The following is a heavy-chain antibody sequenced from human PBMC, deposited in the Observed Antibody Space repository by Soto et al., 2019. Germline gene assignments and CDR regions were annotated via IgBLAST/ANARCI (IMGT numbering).Heavy chain of an antibody. V-gene: IGHV3-23*01. CDR2: ISGSGGNR. CDR3: ARFRSGIGWDF. CDR1: GFTFRSYV. D-gene: IGHD2-15*01. J-gene: IGHJ4*02. Sequence: EVQVLESGGGLEQPGGSLRLSCAASGFTFRSYVMSWVRQAPGKGLEWVSSISGSGGNRYYADSVKGRLTISRDNSNNSVDLQVDSLRAEDTAIYYCARFRSGIGWDFWGQGTLVTVSS.